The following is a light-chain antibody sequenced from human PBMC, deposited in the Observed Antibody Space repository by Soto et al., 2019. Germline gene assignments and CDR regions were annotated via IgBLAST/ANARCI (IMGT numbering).Light chain of an antibody. V-gene: IGKV3-20*01. CDR2: GAS. Sequence: EIVLTQSPGTLSLSPGERATLSCRASQSVSSTYLAWYQQKPGQAPRPPIYGASSWATGIPDRFSGSGSGTDFPLTISRLEPEGFAVYYCQQYGSSPPITFGQGTRLEIK. CDR1: QSVSSTY. CDR3: QQYGSSPPIT. J-gene: IGKJ5*01.